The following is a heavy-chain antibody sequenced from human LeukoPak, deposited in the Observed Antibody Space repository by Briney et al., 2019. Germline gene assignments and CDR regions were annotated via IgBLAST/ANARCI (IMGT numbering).Heavy chain of an antibody. D-gene: IGHD2-15*01. CDR3: ARSAVEAFFDI. J-gene: IGHJ3*02. CDR2: INAGNGNT. V-gene: IGHV1-3*01. CDR1: GYTFTSYA. Sequence: ASVKVSCKASGYTFTSYAMHWVRQAPGQRLEWMGWINAGNGNTKYSQRFQGRVTITRDTSASTAYMELSSLRSEDTAVYYCARSAVEAFFDIWGQGTMVTVSS.